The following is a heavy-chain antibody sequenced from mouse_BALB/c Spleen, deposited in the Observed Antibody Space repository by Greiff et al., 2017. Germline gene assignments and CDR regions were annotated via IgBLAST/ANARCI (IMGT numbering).Heavy chain of an antibody. CDR1: GFNIKDTY. V-gene: IGHV14-3*02. CDR3: ARDWDGGFDY. D-gene: IGHD4-1*01. CDR2: IDPANGNT. Sequence: EVQLKESGAELVKPGASVKLSCTASGFNIKDTYMHWVKQRPEQGLEWIGRIDPANGNTKYDPKFQGKATITADTSSNTAYLQLSSLTSEDTAVYYCARDWDGGFDYWGQGTTLTVSS. J-gene: IGHJ2*01.